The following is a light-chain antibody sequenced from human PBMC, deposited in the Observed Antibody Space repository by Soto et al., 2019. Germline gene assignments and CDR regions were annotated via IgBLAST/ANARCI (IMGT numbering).Light chain of an antibody. CDR2: AAS. CDR1: QSISSY. J-gene: IGKJ1*01. V-gene: IGKV1-39*01. CDR3: QQYNSYSPWT. Sequence: DIQMTQSPSSLSASVGDRVTITCRASQSISSYLNWYQQKPGKAPKLLIYAASSLQSGVPSRFSGSGSGTEFTLTISSLQPGDFGNYYCQQYNSYSPWTFGQGTKVDIK.